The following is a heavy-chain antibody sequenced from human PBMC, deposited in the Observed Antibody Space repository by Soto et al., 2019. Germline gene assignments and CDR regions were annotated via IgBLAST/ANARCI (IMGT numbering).Heavy chain of an antibody. CDR1: GFTFSSYA. CDR3: ARDLGGYSYYYYGMDV. J-gene: IGHJ6*02. CDR2: ISYDGSNK. V-gene: IGHV3-30-3*01. Sequence: LRLSSAASGFTFSSYAMHWAPQAPGKGLEWVAVISYDGSNKYYADSVKGRFTISRDNSKNPLYLQMNSLRAEDTAVYYCARDLGGYSYYYYGMDVWGQGTTVTVSS.